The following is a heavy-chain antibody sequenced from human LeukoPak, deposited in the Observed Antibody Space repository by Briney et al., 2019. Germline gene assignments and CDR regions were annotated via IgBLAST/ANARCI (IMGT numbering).Heavy chain of an antibody. V-gene: IGHV4-34*01. Sequence: SETLSPTCAVYGGSFSGYYWSWIRQPPGKGLEWIGEINHSGSTNYNPSLQSRVTILVDTSKNQFSLKLSSVTAADTAVYYCARGTKIQLWLNFDYWGQGTLVTVPS. CDR3: ARGTKIQLWLNFDY. CDR1: GGSFSGYY. J-gene: IGHJ4*02. D-gene: IGHD5-18*01. CDR2: INHSGST.